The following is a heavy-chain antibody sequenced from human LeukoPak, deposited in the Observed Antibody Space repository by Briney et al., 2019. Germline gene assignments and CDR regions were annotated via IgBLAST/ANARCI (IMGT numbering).Heavy chain of an antibody. V-gene: IGHV3-33*01. D-gene: IGHD6-13*01. J-gene: IGHJ4*02. CDR2: IWYDATSK. CDR1: GFSLSAYG. Sequence: GGSLRLSCAASGFSLSAYGVHWVRQAPGKGLEWVAVIWYDATSKDYADSVKGRFTFSRDNSKNTLYLQMNSLTVEDTAVYYCARSQSSSLIDYWGQGTLVTVSS. CDR3: ARSQSSSLIDY.